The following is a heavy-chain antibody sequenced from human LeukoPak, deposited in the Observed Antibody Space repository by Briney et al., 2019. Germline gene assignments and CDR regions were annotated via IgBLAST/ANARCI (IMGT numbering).Heavy chain of an antibody. Sequence: PGGSLRLSCAASGFTFSSYTMNWVRQAPGKGLEWVSYISSSSSSIYYADSVKGRFTISRDNAKNSLYLQMNSLRAEDTAVYYCARDGYGFDYWAQGTLVTVSS. CDR1: GFTFSSYT. CDR3: ARDGYGFDY. D-gene: IGHD6-13*01. J-gene: IGHJ4*02. V-gene: IGHV3-48*01. CDR2: ISSSSSSI.